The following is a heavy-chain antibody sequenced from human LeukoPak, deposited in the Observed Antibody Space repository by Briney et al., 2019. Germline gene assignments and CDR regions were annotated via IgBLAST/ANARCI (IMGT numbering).Heavy chain of an antibody. D-gene: IGHD4-17*01. CDR3: ASAHPIDVDYEF. J-gene: IGHJ4*02. CDR2: IYYSGST. V-gene: IGHV4-39*07. Sequence: PSETLSLTCTVSGGSISSSSYYWGWIRQPPGKGLEWIGSIYYSGSTYYNPSLKSRVTISVDTSKNQFSLKLSSVTAADTAVYYCASAHPIDVDYEFWGQGTLVTVSS. CDR1: GGSISSSSYY.